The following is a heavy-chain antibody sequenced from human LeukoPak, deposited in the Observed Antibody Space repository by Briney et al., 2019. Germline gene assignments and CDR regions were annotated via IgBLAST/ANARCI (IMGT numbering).Heavy chain of an antibody. CDR1: GFPFSGSA. Sequence: GGSLRLSCAASGFPFSGSAMHWVRQASGKGLEWVGRIRSKANSYATAYAASVKGRFTISRDDSKNTAYLQMNSLKTEDTAVYYCTRPGITFGGVIETGYWGQGTLVTVSS. CDR2: IRSKANSYAT. V-gene: IGHV3-73*01. J-gene: IGHJ4*02. CDR3: TRPGITFGGVIETGY. D-gene: IGHD3-16*02.